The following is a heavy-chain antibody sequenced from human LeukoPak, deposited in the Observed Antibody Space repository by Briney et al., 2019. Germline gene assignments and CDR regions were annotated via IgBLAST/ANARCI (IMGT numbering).Heavy chain of an antibody. Sequence: GGSLRLSCAASGFTFSSYAMSWVRQAPGKGLEWVSAISGSSSTTFYADSVKGRFTIFRDNSMDTLFLQMNSLRAEDTAVYYCARGAWTAYYLDYWGQGTLVTVSS. V-gene: IGHV3-23*01. D-gene: IGHD3/OR15-3a*01. CDR2: ISGSSSTT. J-gene: IGHJ4*02. CDR1: GFTFSSYA. CDR3: ARGAWTAYYLDY.